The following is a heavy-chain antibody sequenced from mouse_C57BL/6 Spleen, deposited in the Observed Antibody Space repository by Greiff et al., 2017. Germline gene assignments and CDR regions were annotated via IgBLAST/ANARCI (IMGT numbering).Heavy chain of an antibody. CDR2: IDPSDSET. J-gene: IGHJ4*01. Sequence: QVQLQQPGAELVRPGSSVKLSCKASGYTFTSYWMHWVKQRPIQGLEWIGNIDPSDSETHYNQKFKDKATLTVDKSSSTAYMQLSSRTSEDSAVYYCARRGGMYGYDDYAMDYWGQGTSVTVSS. D-gene: IGHD2-2*01. CDR1: GYTFTSYW. V-gene: IGHV1-52*01. CDR3: ARRGGMYGYDDYAMDY.